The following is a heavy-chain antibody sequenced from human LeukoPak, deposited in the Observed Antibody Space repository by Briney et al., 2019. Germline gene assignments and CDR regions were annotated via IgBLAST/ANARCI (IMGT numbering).Heavy chain of an antibody. D-gene: IGHD1-26*01. CDR2: ISYDGSNN. CDR1: GFTFSSYG. CDR3: AQDGSGPFY. V-gene: IGHV3-30*18. Sequence: GGSLRLSCAASGFTFSSYGMHWVRQAPGKGLEWVAVISYDGSNNYYADSVKGRFTISRDNSMNTLYLQMNSLRGEDTAVYYCAQDGSGPFYWGQGTLVTVSS. J-gene: IGHJ4*02.